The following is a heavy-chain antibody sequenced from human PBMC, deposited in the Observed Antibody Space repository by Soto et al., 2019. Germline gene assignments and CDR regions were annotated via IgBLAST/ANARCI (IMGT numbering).Heavy chain of an antibody. CDR3: ARDGSDFGSSWFDP. D-gene: IGHD2-21*02. CDR2: ISSSSRTI. J-gene: IGHJ5*02. Sequence: EVQLVESGGGLVQPGGSLRLSCAASGFTFSSYAMNWVRQAPGTGLDWISYISSSSRTIYYSDSVKGRFTISRDNAKNSLYLQMNSLRAEDTAVYSCARDGSDFGSSWFDPWGQGTLVTVSS. V-gene: IGHV3-48*01. CDR1: GFTFSSYA.